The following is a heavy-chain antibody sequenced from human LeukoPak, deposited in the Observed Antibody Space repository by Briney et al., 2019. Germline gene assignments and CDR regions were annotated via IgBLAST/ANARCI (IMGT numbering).Heavy chain of an antibody. Sequence: TGGSLRLSCAASGFTFTNYWMSWVRQAPGKGLELVANIKQDGSEKYYVDSVKGRFTISRDNAKNSLYLQMNSLRAEDTAVYYCAREGGPGYQLPEAAVGYYYYYMDVWGKGTTVTVSS. CDR2: IKQDGSEK. CDR1: GFTFTNYW. D-gene: IGHD2-2*01. CDR3: AREGGPGYQLPEAAVGYYYYYMDV. J-gene: IGHJ6*03. V-gene: IGHV3-7*01.